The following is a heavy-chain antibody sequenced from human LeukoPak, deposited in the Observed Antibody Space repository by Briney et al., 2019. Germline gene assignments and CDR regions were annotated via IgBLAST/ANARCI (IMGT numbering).Heavy chain of an antibody. J-gene: IGHJ3*02. V-gene: IGHV1-18*01. CDR1: GYTFTSYG. CDR2: ISAYNGNT. D-gene: IGHD4-23*01. Sequence: ASVKVSCKASGYTFTSYGISWVRQAPGQGLEWMGWISAYNGNTNYAQKFQGRVTMTRDTSISTAYMELSRLRSDDTAVYYCAREQPDYGGNSHAFDIWGQGTMVTVSS. CDR3: AREQPDYGGNSHAFDI.